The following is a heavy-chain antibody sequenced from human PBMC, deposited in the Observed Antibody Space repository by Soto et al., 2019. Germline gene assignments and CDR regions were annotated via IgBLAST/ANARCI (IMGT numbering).Heavy chain of an antibody. D-gene: IGHD3-3*01. V-gene: IGHV3-9*01. J-gene: IGHJ4*02. CDR3: AKGDHYDFSSGYGD. CDR2: ISWNSGSI. CDR1: GFTFDDHA. Sequence: DVQLVESGGGLVQPGRSLRLSCAASGFTFDDHAMHWVRQAPGKGLEWVSGISWNSGSIGYADSVKGRFTISRDNAKNSLFLQMNSLRAEDTALYYCAKGDHYDFSSGYGDWGQGTLVTVSS.